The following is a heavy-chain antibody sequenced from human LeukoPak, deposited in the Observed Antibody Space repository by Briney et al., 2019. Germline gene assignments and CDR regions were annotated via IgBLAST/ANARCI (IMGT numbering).Heavy chain of an antibody. CDR3: ARDILMVGATHYFDY. CDR2: IHSSGSA. J-gene: IGHJ4*02. CDR1: GGSITTYF. Sequence: SETLSLTCTVSGGSITTYFWSWIRQPPGKGLEYIGQIHSSGSANYNPSLKSRVAMSLDASKNQFSLKLSSVTAADTAIYYCARDILMVGATHYFDYWGQGTLVTVSS. V-gene: IGHV4-59*01. D-gene: IGHD1-26*01.